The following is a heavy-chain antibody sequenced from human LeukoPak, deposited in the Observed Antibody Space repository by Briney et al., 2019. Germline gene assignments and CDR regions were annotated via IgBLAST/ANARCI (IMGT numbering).Heavy chain of an antibody. CDR3: AKDSSHDYGDPSGY. V-gene: IGHV3-23*01. D-gene: IGHD4-17*01. Sequence: PGGSLRLSCAASGFTFSSYAMSWVRQAPGKGLEWVSAISGSGGSTYYADYVKGRFTISRDNSKNTLYLQMNSLRAEDTAVYYCAKDSSHDYGDPSGYWGQGTLVTVSS. J-gene: IGHJ4*02. CDR1: GFTFSSYA. CDR2: ISGSGGST.